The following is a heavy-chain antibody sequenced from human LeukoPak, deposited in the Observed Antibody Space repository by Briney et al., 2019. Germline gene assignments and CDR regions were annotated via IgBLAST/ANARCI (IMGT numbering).Heavy chain of an antibody. CDR2: IYYSGST. CDR3: ARGFRWGSGLTYYYYGMDV. D-gene: IGHD3-10*01. CDR1: GGSISSYY. V-gene: IGHV4-59*01. J-gene: IGHJ6*02. Sequence: SETLSLTCTVSGGSISSYYRSWIRQPPGKGLEWIGYIYYSGSTNYNPSLKSRVTISVDTSKNQFSLKLSSVTAADTAVYYCARGFRWGSGLTYYYYGMDVWGQGTTVTVSS.